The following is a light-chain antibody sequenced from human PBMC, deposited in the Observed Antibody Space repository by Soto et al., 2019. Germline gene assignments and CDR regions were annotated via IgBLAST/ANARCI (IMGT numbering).Light chain of an antibody. CDR1: QGVVYSDGNTY. CDR2: KVS. Sequence: VVMTQSPLSLPVTPGQPASISCRSSQGVVYSDGNTYLNWFQQRPGQSPRRLIYKVSNRDSGVPDRVSGSGSGTDFTLRISRVEAEDVGVDYCMQGTHWPIAFGQGTRLEIK. J-gene: IGKJ5*01. CDR3: MQGTHWPIA. V-gene: IGKV2-30*01.